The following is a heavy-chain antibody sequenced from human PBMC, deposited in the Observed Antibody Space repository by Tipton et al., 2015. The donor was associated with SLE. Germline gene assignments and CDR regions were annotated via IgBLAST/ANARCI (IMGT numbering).Heavy chain of an antibody. D-gene: IGHD1-26*01. CDR2: IYPSGTT. CDR1: GVSISTYY. V-gene: IGHV4-4*08. J-gene: IGHJ6*04. CDR3: ARDLWGGSSLIV. Sequence: TLSLTCSVSGVSISTYYWSWIRQPPGKGLEWMGYIYPSGTTPHNPSLKSRVTISVDTSKNQFSLKLSSVTAADTAVYYCARDLWGGSSLIVWGKGTTVTVSS.